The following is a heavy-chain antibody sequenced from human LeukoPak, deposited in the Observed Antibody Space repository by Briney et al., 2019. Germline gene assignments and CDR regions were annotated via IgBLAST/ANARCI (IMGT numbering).Heavy chain of an antibody. CDR1: GFTVSSNY. Sequence: PAGGSLRLSCAASGFTVSSNYMSWVRQAPGKGLEWVSVIYSTGTIYFADSVKGRFTISRDNSKNTLYLQMSSLRVEDTAMYYCATGSCSGAGCNYGTPLDYWGQGTLLTVSS. V-gene: IGHV3-53*01. J-gene: IGHJ4*02. CDR2: IYSTGTI. D-gene: IGHD2-15*01. CDR3: ATGSCSGAGCNYGTPLDY.